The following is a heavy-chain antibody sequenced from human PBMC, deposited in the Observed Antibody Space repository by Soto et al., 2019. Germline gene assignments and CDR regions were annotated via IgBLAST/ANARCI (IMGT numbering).Heavy chain of an antibody. CDR1: GGSIRSGDYY. CDR2: IYYSGST. D-gene: IGHD1-26*01. Sequence: TLSLTCTVSGGSIRSGDYYWSWIRQPPGKGLEWIGYIYYSGSTNYNPSLKSRVTISVDTSKNQFSLKLSSVTAADTAVYYCARESGSYYQRGYFDYWGQGTLVTVSS. CDR3: ARESGSYYQRGYFDY. J-gene: IGHJ4*02. V-gene: IGHV4-30-4*01.